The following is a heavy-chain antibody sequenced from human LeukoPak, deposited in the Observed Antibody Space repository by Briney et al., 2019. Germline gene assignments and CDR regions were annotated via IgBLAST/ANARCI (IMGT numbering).Heavy chain of an antibody. J-gene: IGHJ4*02. CDR1: GYTLTALS. Sequence: ASVKLSCKLSGYTLTALSMHSGRRAPGKRLGWRGGFDPEDAETIYAQKFQGRVTMTEDTSTDTAYMELSSLLLEDPAVYYGATFYYDSSGYSLFDLWGQGTLATVSS. D-gene: IGHD3-22*01. CDR3: ATFYYDSSGYSLFDL. V-gene: IGHV1-24*01. CDR2: FDPEDAET.